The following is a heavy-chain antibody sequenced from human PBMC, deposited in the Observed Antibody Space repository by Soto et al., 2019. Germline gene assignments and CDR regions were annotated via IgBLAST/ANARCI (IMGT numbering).Heavy chain of an antibody. V-gene: IGHV3-48*02. J-gene: IGHJ6*02. CDR2: ISHSSTAI. D-gene: IGHD3-10*01. CDR3: ARAVTWGLDV. CDR1: GFTVSLYS. Sequence: EVQLVESGGGLVQPGGSLRLSCEASGFTVSLYSMSWVRQAQGKGLEWVSYISHSSTAIHYADSVKGRFTISSDDATNSMHLQMNSLRDGDTAVYYCARAVTWGLDVWGQGTTVSISS.